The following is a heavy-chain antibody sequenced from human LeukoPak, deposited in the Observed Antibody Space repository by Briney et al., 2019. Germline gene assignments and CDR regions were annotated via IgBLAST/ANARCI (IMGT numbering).Heavy chain of an antibody. CDR2: INPNSSGT. V-gene: IGHV1-2*02. J-gene: IGHJ6*02. D-gene: IGHD6-25*01. CDR1: RYTFTGYY. Sequence: ASVKVSCKASRYTFTGYYMHWVRQAPGQGLEWMGWINPNSSGTNYAQQFQGRDTLTRDTSISTAYKELSRMRSDDEAVYYCGREVAASVVDGMDVWGQGTTVTVSS. CDR3: GREVAASVVDGMDV.